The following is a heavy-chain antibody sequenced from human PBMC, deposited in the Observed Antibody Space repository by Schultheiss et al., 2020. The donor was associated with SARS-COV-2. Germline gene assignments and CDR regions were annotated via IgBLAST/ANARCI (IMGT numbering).Heavy chain of an antibody. CDR3: AGATVLRYRVLDY. CDR1: GESFSAYY. CDR2: INHSGST. J-gene: IGHJ4*02. V-gene: IGHV4-34*01. Sequence: SQTLSLTCAVCGESFSAYYWGCIRQPPGKGLKWIGDINHSGSTNYDPSLKSRVTISVDRSKNQFSLKLSSVTAADTAVYYCAGATVLRYRVLDYWGQGTLVTVSS. D-gene: IGHD3-9*01.